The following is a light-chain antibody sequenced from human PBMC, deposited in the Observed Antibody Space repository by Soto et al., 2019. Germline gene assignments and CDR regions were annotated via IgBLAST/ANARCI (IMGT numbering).Light chain of an antibody. J-gene: IGLJ2*01. V-gene: IGLV2-23*01. CDR3: CSYAGSSAEV. Sequence: QSALTQPASVSGSPGQSITISCTGTSSDVGSYNLVSWYQQHPGKAPKLMIYEGSKRPSGVSNRFSGSKSGTTASLTISGLQDEDEADYYCCSYAGSSAEVFGGGTKVTVL. CDR2: EGS. CDR1: SSDVGSYNL.